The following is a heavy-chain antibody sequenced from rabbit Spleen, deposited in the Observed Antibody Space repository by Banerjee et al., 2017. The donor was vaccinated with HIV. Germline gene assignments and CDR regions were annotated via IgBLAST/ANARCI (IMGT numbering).Heavy chain of an antibody. Sequence: QEQLVESGGGLVQPGGSLSLTCTASGFSFSVNYWICWVRQAPGKGLEWIGCIVAGSSGNSYYATWAKGRFTISKASSTTVTLQMTSLTAADTATYFCARDSGTSFSSYGMDLWGPGTLVTVS. J-gene: IGHJ6*01. CDR1: GFSFSVNYW. CDR3: ARDSGTSFSSYGMDL. CDR2: IVAGSSGNS. V-gene: IGHV1S45*01. D-gene: IGHD8-1*01.